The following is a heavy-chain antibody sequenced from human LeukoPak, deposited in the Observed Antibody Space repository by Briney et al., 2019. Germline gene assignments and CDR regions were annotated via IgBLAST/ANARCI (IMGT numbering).Heavy chain of an antibody. CDR3: H. V-gene: IGHV3-74*01. CDR2: IKSDGST. CDR1: GFTFSTYW. J-gene: IGHJ1*01. Sequence: RGSLRLSCAASGFTFSTYWMHWVRQAPGKGLVWVSRIKSDGSTNYADSVKGRFTISRDNAKNTVSLQMNSLRPEDTGVYYRHWGQGTLVTVSS.